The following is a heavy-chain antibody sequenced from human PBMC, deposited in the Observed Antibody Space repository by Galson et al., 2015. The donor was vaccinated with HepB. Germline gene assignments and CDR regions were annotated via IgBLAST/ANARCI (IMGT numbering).Heavy chain of an antibody. V-gene: IGHV1-18*04. CDR2: ITTYNDNT. CDR1: GYAFSSHS. CDR3: AREADSSGWDDAFDI. D-gene: IGHD3-22*01. J-gene: IGHJ3*02. Sequence: SCKASGYAFSSHSVNWVRQAPGQGLEWMGWITTYNDNTNYAQKFQGRVTMTRDTSTSTAYMELRSLRSDDTAVYYCAREADSSGWDDAFDIWGQGTMVTVSS.